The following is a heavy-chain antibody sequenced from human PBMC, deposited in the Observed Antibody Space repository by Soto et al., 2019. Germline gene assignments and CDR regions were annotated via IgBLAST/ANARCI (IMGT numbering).Heavy chain of an antibody. V-gene: IGHV5-51*01. CDR1: GYSFSNYW. Sequence: PGESLKISCKGSGYSFSNYWIVWVRQMPGKGLEWMGIIYPGDSDTRYSPSFQGQVTISADKSISTAYLQWSSLKASDTAMYYCARPSYSTSRYYGLDVWGQGTTVTAP. CDR3: ARPSYSTSRYYGLDV. CDR2: IYPGDSDT. J-gene: IGHJ6*02. D-gene: IGHD6-6*01.